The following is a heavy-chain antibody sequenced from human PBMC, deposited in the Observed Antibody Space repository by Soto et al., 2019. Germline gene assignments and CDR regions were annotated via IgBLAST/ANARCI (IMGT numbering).Heavy chain of an antibody. V-gene: IGHV3-74*01. Sequence: GGSLRLSCAASGFTLSSYWIHWVRQAPGKGLVWVSHISSDGSSTYYADSVKGRFTISRDNAKNTLYLQMNSLRAEDTAAYYYARRTHGFDIWGPGTMVTVSS. CDR3: ARRTHGFDI. CDR2: ISSDGSST. CDR1: GFTLSSYW. J-gene: IGHJ3*02.